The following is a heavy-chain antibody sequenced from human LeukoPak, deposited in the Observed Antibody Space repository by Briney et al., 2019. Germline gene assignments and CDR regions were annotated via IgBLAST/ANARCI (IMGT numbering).Heavy chain of an antibody. CDR3: ARGGDRRGFDY. V-gene: IGHV4-31*03. CDR2: IYDSGTT. CDR1: GGSTSNGGYY. Sequence: SETLSLTCTVSGGSTSNGGYYWSWIRQHPGKDLEWIGYIYDSGTTYHSPALQSRVTISVDTSDNQFSLKLRSLTAADTAVYYCARGGDRRGFDYWGQGTPVTVSS. J-gene: IGHJ4*02. D-gene: IGHD1-14*01.